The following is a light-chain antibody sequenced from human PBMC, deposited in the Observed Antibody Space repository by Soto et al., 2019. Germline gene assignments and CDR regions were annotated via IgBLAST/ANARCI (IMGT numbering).Light chain of an antibody. V-gene: IGKV3-20*01. CDR1: QSVSRSY. CDR3: PPDGSSPPYT. CDR2: GAS. Sequence: EIVLTQSPGTLSLSPGERATLSCRASQSVSRSYLAWDQQKHGQAPRLLIYGASIRSTGSPDRFSGSGSGTDFTITISRLEPEDVAVYYCPPDGSSPPYTFGQGTKLEIK. J-gene: IGKJ2*01.